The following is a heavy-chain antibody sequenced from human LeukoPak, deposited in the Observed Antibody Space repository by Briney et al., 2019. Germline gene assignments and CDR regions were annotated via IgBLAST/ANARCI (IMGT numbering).Heavy chain of an antibody. Sequence: ASVKVSCKASGYTFTSYGISWVRQAPGQGLEWMGWISAYNGNTNYAQKLQGRVTITADKSTSTAYMELSSLRSEDTAVYYCARPLRYFDWLIFDYWGQGTLVTVSS. CDR3: ARPLRYFDWLIFDY. CDR2: ISAYNGNT. J-gene: IGHJ4*02. CDR1: GYTFTSYG. D-gene: IGHD3-9*01. V-gene: IGHV1-18*01.